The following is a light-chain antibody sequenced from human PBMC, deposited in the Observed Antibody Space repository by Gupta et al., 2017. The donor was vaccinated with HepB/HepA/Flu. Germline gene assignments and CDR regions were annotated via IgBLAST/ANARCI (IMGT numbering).Light chain of an antibody. CDR3: QAWDSSTAYV. CDR1: KLGDKY. Sequence: SYELTQPPSVSVSPGQTASITCSGDKLGDKYACWYQQKPGQSPVLVIYQDSKRPSGIPGRFSGSNSGNTATLTISGTQAMEEADYYCQAWDSSTAYVFGGGTKLTVL. CDR2: QDS. J-gene: IGLJ2*01. V-gene: IGLV3-1*01.